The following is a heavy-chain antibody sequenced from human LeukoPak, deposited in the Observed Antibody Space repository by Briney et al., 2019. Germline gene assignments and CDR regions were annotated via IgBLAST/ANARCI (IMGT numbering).Heavy chain of an antibody. Sequence: ASVKVSCKSSGYTFTSYYMYWVRQAPGQGLEWMGIINPSGGSTSYAQKCQGRVTMTRDTSISTAYMELSRLRSDDTAVYYCARLGGKMAAAGTCLGYWGQGTLVTVSS. CDR3: ARLGGKMAAAGTCLGY. J-gene: IGHJ4*02. CDR2: INPSGGST. V-gene: IGHV1-46*01. CDR1: GYTFTSYY. D-gene: IGHD6-13*01.